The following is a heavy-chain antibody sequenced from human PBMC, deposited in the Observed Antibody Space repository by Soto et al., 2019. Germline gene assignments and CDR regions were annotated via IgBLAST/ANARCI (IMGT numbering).Heavy chain of an antibody. CDR2: ISGYNGNT. CDR1: GYTFTSYY. J-gene: IGHJ4*02. D-gene: IGHD2-2*01. Sequence: QVQLVQSGAEVKKPGASVKVSCKASGYTFTSYYISWVRQAPGQGLEWMGWISGYNGNTKYAQKLQGRVTMTTATYTGPDSLEQTGARCHDTAVYYSASDGPPSLKWGPGALVTVST. V-gene: IGHV1-18*01. CDR3: ASDGPPSLK.